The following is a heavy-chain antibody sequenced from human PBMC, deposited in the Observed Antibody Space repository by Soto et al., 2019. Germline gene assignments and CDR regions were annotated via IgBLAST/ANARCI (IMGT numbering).Heavy chain of an antibody. J-gene: IGHJ5*02. Sequence: QVQLQESGPGLVTPAGTLSLTCTVSGDSINYKTWWSWLRQPPGKRLEWIGDIYHTGRTSYNPSLMSRVTMSVDTSKNQFSLKVTSVSAADRAVYYCARVEVPESSSWHPFDPWGQGTLVTVSS. V-gene: IGHV4-4*02. CDR1: GDSINYKTW. D-gene: IGHD6-13*01. CDR2: IYHTGRT. CDR3: ARVEVPESSSWHPFDP.